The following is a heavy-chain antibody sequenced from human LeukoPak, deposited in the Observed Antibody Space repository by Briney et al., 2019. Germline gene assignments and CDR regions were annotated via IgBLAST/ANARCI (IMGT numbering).Heavy chain of an antibody. V-gene: IGHV4-39*01. CDR3: ARQLGAIDY. CDR1: GGSISSSSYY. CDR2: IYHSGST. J-gene: IGHJ4*02. D-gene: IGHD1-26*01. Sequence: PSETLSLTCTVSGGSISSSSYYWGWIRQPPGKGLEWIGSIYHSGSTYYNPSLKSRVTISVDTSKYQFSLKLSSVTAADTAVYYCARQLGAIDYWGQGTLVTVSS.